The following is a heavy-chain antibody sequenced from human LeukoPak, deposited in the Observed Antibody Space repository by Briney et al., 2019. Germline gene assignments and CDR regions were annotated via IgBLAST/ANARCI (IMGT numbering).Heavy chain of an antibody. Sequence: PGGSLRLSCAASGFSFSSYWMSWARQAPGKGLEWVANIKQDGGQIYYLESVKGRFTVSRDNAKNSLYLQMNSLRAEDTAVYYCARLGARQMLEYWGQGTLVTVSS. J-gene: IGHJ4*02. V-gene: IGHV3-7*01. CDR1: GFSFSSYW. D-gene: IGHD4-17*01. CDR2: IKQDGGQI. CDR3: ARLGARQMLEY.